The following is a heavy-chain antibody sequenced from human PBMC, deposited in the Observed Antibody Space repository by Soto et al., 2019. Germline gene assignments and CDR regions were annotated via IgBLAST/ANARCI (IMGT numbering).Heavy chain of an antibody. CDR1: GYTFTSYH. CDR2: INPSGGST. Sequence: AAVKVSCKASGYTFTSYHMHWVRQAPGQGLEWMGIINPSGGSTSYAQKFQGRVTMTRDTSTSTVYMELSSLRSEDTAVYYCARDLTDCGGDCYPDYWGQGTLVTVSS. CDR3: ARDLTDCGGDCYPDY. V-gene: IGHV1-46*01. J-gene: IGHJ4*02. D-gene: IGHD2-21*02.